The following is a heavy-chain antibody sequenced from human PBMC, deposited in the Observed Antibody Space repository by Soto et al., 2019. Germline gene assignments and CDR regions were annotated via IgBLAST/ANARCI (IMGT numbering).Heavy chain of an antibody. V-gene: IGHV3-48*02. CDR3: ARVGEYCSSTSCYPLDFDY. CDR1: GFTFISYS. J-gene: IGHJ4*02. Sequence: GGSLRLSCAASGFTFISYSMNWVRQAPGKGLEWVSYISSSSSTIYYADSVKGRFTISRDNAKNSLYLQMNSLRDEDTAVYYCARVGEYCSSTSCYPLDFDYWGQGTLVTVS. CDR2: ISSSSSTI. D-gene: IGHD2-2*01.